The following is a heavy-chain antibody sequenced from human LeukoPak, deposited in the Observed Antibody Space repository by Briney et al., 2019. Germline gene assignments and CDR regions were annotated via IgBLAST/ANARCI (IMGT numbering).Heavy chain of an antibody. CDR3: LWWDY. CDR1: GFTFSAAW. J-gene: IGHJ4*02. CDR2: IKSNGDGGAT. V-gene: IGHV3-15*01. D-gene: IGHD2-21*01. Sequence: PGGSLRLSCVASGFTFSAAWMSWVRQAPGKGLEWVGRIKSNGDGGATDYAASVKGRFTISRDDSKNTVYLQMNSLKTEVTAVYYCLWWDYWGQGTLVTVSS.